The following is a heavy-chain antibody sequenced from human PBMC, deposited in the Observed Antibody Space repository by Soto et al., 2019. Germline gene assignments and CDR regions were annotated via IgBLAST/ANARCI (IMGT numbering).Heavy chain of an antibody. J-gene: IGHJ4*01. CDR3: ARRAYTNAWHFDH. CDR2: INHSGST. V-gene: IGHV4-34*01. Sequence: SETLSLTCAVYGGSFSGYYWTWIRQPPGTGLEWIGEINHSGSTNYDPSLKGRVSISIDTSKNQFSLRLTSVTASDTAVYYCARRAYTNAWHFDHWGHGTLVTVSS. D-gene: IGHD6-19*01. CDR1: GGSFSGYY.